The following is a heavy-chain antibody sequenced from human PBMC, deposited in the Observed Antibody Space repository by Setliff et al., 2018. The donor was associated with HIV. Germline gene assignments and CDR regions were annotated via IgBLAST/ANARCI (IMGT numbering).Heavy chain of an antibody. CDR1: GYTLSELS. V-gene: IGHV3-33*01. D-gene: IGHD6-6*01. CDR2: IWHDVTKD. Sequence: SCKVSGYTLSELSMHWVRQAPGKGLEWVAGIWHDVTKDYYADSVKGRFSLSGDYSKNTVSLQMNSLRAEDTAVYYCARPYSTSSWFFDYWGQGTLVTVSS. J-gene: IGHJ4*02. CDR3: ARPYSTSSWFFDY.